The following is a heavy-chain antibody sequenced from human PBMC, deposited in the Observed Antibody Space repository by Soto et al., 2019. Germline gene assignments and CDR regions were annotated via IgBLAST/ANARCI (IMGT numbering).Heavy chain of an antibody. CDR1: GGSISSYY. Sequence: QVQLQESGPGLVKPSETLSLTCTVSGGSISSYYWSWIRQPPGKGLEWIGYIYYSGSTNYNPSLKSRVTISVDTSKNQFSLKLSSVTAADTAVYYCARGNGPSVFLPFDYWGQGTLVTVSS. CDR2: IYYSGST. J-gene: IGHJ4*02. CDR3: ARGNGPSVFLPFDY. D-gene: IGHD2-8*01. V-gene: IGHV4-59*01.